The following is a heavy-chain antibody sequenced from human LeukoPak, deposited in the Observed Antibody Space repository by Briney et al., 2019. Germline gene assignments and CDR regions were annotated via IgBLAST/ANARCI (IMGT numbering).Heavy chain of an antibody. V-gene: IGHV1-46*01. D-gene: IGHD2-15*01. CDR3: ASAPGVGSNPFDY. J-gene: IGHJ4*02. Sequence: ASVKVSCKASSYIFTNYYMHWVRQAPGQGLEWMGIINPSGDNTNYAQNFQGRVTMTRDTSTSTVYMELSSLRSEDTAVYHCASAPGVGSNPFDYWGQGTLVSVSS. CDR2: INPSGDNT. CDR1: SYIFTNYY.